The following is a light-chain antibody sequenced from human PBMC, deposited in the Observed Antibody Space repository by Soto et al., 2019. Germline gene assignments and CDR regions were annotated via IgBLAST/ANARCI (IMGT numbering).Light chain of an antibody. CDR3: QQYGSSPDT. CDR2: GAS. V-gene: IGKV3-20*01. Sequence: EIVLTQSAGTLSLSPGERATLSCRASQSVSSSYLAWYQQKPGQAPRLLIYGASSRATGIPDRFSGSGSGTDSTLTISRLEPEDFAVYYCQQYGSSPDTFGQGTRLEIK. J-gene: IGKJ5*01. CDR1: QSVSSSY.